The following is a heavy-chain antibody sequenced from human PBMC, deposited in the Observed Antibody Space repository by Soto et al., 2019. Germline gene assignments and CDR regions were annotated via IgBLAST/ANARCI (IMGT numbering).Heavy chain of an antibody. CDR2: INHSGST. D-gene: IGHD6-13*01. CDR1: GGSFSGYY. CDR3: ARGEGGSSWYFGTRSLYYYGMDV. J-gene: IGHJ6*02. V-gene: IGHV4-34*01. Sequence: KPSETLSLTCAVYGGSFSGYYWSWIRQPPGKGLEWIGEINHSGSTNYNPSLKSRVTISVDTSKNQFSLKLSSVTAADTAVYYCARGEGGSSWYFGTRSLYYYGMDVWGQGTTVTVSS.